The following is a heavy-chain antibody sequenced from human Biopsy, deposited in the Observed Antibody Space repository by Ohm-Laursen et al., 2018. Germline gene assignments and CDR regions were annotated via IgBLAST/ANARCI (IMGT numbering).Heavy chain of an antibody. CDR2: IYPGDSDT. J-gene: IGHJ4*02. D-gene: IGHD5-12*01. Sequence: ESLKISCKGSGYIFTTYWLAWVRQMPGKGLELMGVIYPGDSDTTYSPSFQGQVTISAGKSTAYLQWSSLKASDTAMYYCARRDTKSLLRWGQGTLVTVSS. CDR1: GYIFTTYW. V-gene: IGHV5-51*01. CDR3: ARRDTKSLLR.